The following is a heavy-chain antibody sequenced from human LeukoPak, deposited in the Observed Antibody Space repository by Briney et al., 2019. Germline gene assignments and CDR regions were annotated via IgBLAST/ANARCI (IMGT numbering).Heavy chain of an antibody. Sequence: SETLSLTCAVYGGSFSGYYWSWIRQPPGKGLEWIGEINHSGSTNYNPSLKSRVTISVDTSKNQFSLKLSSVTAADTAVYYCARGQYSYGYYYWGQGTLVTVSS. CDR3: ARGQYSYGYYY. J-gene: IGHJ4*02. CDR2: INHSGST. V-gene: IGHV4-34*01. CDR1: GGSFSGYY. D-gene: IGHD5-18*01.